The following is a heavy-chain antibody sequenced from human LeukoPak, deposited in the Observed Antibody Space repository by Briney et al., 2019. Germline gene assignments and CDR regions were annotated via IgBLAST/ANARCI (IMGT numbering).Heavy chain of an antibody. J-gene: IGHJ6*04. CDR2: ISSSSTI. Sequence: PGGSLRLSCAVSGFTFSSYSMNWVRQAPGKGLEWVSYISSSSTIYYADSVKGRFTISRDNAKNSLYLQMNSLRAEDTAVYYCAELGITMIGGVWGKGTTVTISS. D-gene: IGHD3-10*02. V-gene: IGHV3-48*01. CDR3: AELGITMIGGV. CDR1: GFTFSSYS.